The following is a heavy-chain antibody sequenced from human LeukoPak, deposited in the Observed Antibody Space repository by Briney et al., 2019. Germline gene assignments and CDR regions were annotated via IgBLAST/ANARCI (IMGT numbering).Heavy chain of an antibody. CDR3: ARDGPLDPAFDI. CDR1: GFVFGDYY. J-gene: IGHJ3*02. Sequence: GGSLRLSCAAPGFVFGDYYMNWIRQAPGKGLEWVSYISSSGSVIRYADSVKGRFTISRDNAKNSLYLQMNSLKVEDTALYFCARDGPLDPAFDIWGRGTMVTVSS. CDR2: ISSSGSVI. V-gene: IGHV3-11*04.